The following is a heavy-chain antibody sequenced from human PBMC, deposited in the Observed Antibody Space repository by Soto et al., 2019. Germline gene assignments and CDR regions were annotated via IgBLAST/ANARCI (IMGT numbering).Heavy chain of an antibody. J-gene: IGHJ3*01. Sequence: QVHLVESGGGVVQPGRSLRLSCVASGFSFSDSGMHWVRQAPGKGLEWVAAISYDGSKKYYADSVNDRFTISRNNFKNTLALQMNRLRAEDKAAYYCAKSVRYSLGSSCSPEAFDVWGQRTLVSVSS. CDR2: ISYDGSKK. D-gene: IGHD2-2*01. V-gene: IGHV3-30*18. CDR3: AKSVRYSLGSSCSPEAFDV. CDR1: GFSFSDSG.